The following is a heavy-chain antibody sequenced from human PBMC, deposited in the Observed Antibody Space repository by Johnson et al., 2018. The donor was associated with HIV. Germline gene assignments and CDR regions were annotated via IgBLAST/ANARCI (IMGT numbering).Heavy chain of an antibody. CDR3: ARDKANWGPSRDVGAFDI. CDR1: GFTFSSYW. D-gene: IGHD7-27*01. Sequence: VQLVESGGGLVQPGGSLRLSCAASGFTFSSYWMSWVRQAPGKGLEWVANIKQDGSEKYYVDSVKGRFTISRDNAKNSLYLQMNSLRAEDTALYYCARDKANWGPSRDVGAFDIWGQGTMVTVSS. J-gene: IGHJ3*02. CDR2: IKQDGSEK. V-gene: IGHV3-7*03.